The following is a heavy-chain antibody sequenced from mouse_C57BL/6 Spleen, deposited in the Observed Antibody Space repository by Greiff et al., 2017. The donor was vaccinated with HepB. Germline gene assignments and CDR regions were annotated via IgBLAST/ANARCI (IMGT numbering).Heavy chain of an antibody. CDR3: ARRIYDCYYNYFDD. J-gene: IGHJ2*01. D-gene: IGHD2-3*01. Sequence: QVQLQQPGAELVMPGASVKLSCKASGYTFTSYWMHWVKQRPGQGLEWIGEIDPSDSYTNYNQKFKGKSTLTVDKYSSTAYMQISSLTSEDSAVYYCARRIYDCYYNYFDDWGQGTTLTVSS. CDR1: GYTFTSYW. V-gene: IGHV1-69*01. CDR2: IDPSDSYT.